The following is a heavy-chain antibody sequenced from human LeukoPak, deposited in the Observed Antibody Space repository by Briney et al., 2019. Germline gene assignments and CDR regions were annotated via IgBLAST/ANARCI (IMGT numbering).Heavy chain of an antibody. CDR1: GFTFSSYV. J-gene: IGHJ4*02. Sequence: GGSLRLSCAASGFTFSSYVMHWVRQAPGKGLEWVAVISYDGSNKYYADSVKGRFTISRDNSKNTLYLQMNSLRAEDTAVYYCARDLRYDSSGFELWGQGTLVTVSS. CDR2: ISYDGSNK. D-gene: IGHD3-22*01. V-gene: IGHV3-30-3*01. CDR3: ARDLRYDSSGFEL.